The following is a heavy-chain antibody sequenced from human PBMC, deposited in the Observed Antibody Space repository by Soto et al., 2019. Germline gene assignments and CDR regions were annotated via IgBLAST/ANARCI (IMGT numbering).Heavy chain of an antibody. Sequence: QVQLVQSGAEVKKPGSSVRVSCAASGGNFIDYAFSWVRQAPGQGLEWMGGIIPIIATADYAQKFQGRVTITADESTRTAYMELTSLTSEDTAVYFCAGTYDTSGDYPYYFDYWGQGTPVTVSS. D-gene: IGHD3-22*01. CDR2: IIPIIATA. CDR3: AGTYDTSGDYPYYFDY. J-gene: IGHJ4*02. CDR1: GGNFIDYA. V-gene: IGHV1-69*01.